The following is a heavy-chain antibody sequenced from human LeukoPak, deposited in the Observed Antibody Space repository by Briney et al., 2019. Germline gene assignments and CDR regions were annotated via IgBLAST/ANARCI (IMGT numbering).Heavy chain of an antibody. J-gene: IGHJ4*02. D-gene: IGHD3-3*01. CDR2: ISSSSSYI. CDR1: GFTFSSYS. Sequence: GGSLRLSCAASGFTFSSYSMNWVRQAPGKGLEWVSSISSSSSYIYYADSVKGRFTISRDNAKNSLYLQMNSLRAEDTAVYYCASSHRYDFWSGYLVDDYWGQGNLVTVSS. V-gene: IGHV3-21*01. CDR3: ASSHRYDFWSGYLVDDY.